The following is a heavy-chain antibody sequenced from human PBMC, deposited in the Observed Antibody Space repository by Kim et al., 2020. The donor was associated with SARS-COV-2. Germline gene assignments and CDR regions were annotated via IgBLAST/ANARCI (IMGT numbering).Heavy chain of an antibody. CDR3: ARDLGGANDYGYGHGMDV. V-gene: IGHV3-21*01. J-gene: IGHJ6*02. D-gene: IGHD4-17*01. CDR2: ISSSSSYI. Sequence: GGSLRLSCAASGFTFSSYSMNWVRQAPGKGLEWVSSISSSSSYIYYADSVKGRFTISRDNAKNSLYLQMNSLRAEDTAVYYCARDLGGANDYGYGHGMDVWGQGTTVTVSS. CDR1: GFTFSSYS.